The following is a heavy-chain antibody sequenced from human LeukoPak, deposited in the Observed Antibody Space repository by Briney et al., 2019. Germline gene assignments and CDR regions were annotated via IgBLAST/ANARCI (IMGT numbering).Heavy chain of an antibody. Sequence: ASVKVSCKASGYTFTSYGISWVRQAPGQGLEWMGWISAYNGNTNYAQKLQGRVTMTTDTSTSTAYMELRSLRSDDTAVYYCARATAYSSSTSCYVYWGQGTLVTVSS. CDR1: GYTFTSYG. V-gene: IGHV1-18*01. J-gene: IGHJ4*02. CDR3: ARATAYSSSTSCYVY. CDR2: ISAYNGNT. D-gene: IGHD2-2*01.